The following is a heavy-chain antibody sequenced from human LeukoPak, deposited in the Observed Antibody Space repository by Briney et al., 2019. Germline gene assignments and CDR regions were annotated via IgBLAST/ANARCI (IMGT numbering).Heavy chain of an antibody. D-gene: IGHD1-26*01. CDR1: GGSISSYY. V-gene: IGHV4-59*12. Sequence: SETLSLTCTVSGGSISSYYWSWIRQPPGKGLEWIGSIYYSGSTYYNPSLKSRVTISVDTSKNQFSLKLSSVTAADTAVYYCAREGWELTPSRAFDYWGQGTLVTVSS. J-gene: IGHJ4*02. CDR3: AREGWELTPSRAFDY. CDR2: IYYSGST.